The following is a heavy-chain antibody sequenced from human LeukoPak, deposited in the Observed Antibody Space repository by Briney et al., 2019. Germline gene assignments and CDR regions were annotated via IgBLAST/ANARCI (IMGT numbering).Heavy chain of an antibody. J-gene: IGHJ4*02. V-gene: IGHV3-11*01. D-gene: IGHD5-12*01. CDR1: GFIFSDYY. CDR2: ISSSSSTI. CDR3: ARVNGYDYIDY. Sequence: GGSLRLSCAASGFIFSDYYMSWIRQAPGKGLEWVSHISSSSSTIYCADSVKGRFIISRDNAKNSLYLQMNSLRAEDTAVYYCARVNGYDYIDYWGQGTLVTVSS.